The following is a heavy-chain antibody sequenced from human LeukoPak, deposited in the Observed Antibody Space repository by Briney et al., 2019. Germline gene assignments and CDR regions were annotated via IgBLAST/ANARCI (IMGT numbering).Heavy chain of an antibody. Sequence: GGSLRLSCAASGFTFSSYGMHWVRQAPGKGLEWVAFIRYDGSNKYYADSVKGRFTISRDNSKNTLYLQMNSLRAEDTAVYYCAKDGEITFGGVMIGYFDYWGQGPLVTVSS. J-gene: IGHJ4*02. CDR3: AKDGEITFGGVMIGYFDY. CDR1: GFTFSSYG. V-gene: IGHV3-30*02. CDR2: IRYDGSNK. D-gene: IGHD3-16*01.